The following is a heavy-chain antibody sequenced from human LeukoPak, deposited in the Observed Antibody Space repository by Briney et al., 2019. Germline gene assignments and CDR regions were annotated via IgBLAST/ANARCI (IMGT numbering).Heavy chain of an antibody. D-gene: IGHD2-15*01. CDR1: GDTFSTYA. Sequence: ASVKVSCKASGDTFSTYAVNWVRQAPGQGLEWMGGSNPIIGTVTYAQKFQGRVTITTDESTSTAYMELSSLRLEDTAVYYCARGVENYDLDVWGKGTMVIVSS. J-gene: IGHJ6*04. V-gene: IGHV1-69*05. CDR2: SNPIIGTV. CDR3: ARGVENYDLDV.